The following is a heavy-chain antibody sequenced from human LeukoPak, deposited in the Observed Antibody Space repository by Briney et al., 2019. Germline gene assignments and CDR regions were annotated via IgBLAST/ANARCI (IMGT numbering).Heavy chain of an antibody. CDR1: GYTFTSYG. D-gene: IGHD3-22*01. Sequence: ASVKVSCKASGYTFTSYGISWVRQAPGQGLEGMGWISAYNGNTNYAQKLQGRVTMTTDTSTSTAYMELRSLRSDDTAVYYCARGGKRNYYDSSGYYFPWGQGTLVTVSS. J-gene: IGHJ5*02. CDR2: ISAYNGNT. V-gene: IGHV1-18*01. CDR3: ARGGKRNYYDSSGYYFP.